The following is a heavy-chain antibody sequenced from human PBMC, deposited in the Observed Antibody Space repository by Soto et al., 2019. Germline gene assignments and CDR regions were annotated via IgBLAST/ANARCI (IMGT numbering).Heavy chain of an antibody. CDR1: GVSISSYY. Sequence: SETLSLTCTVSGVSISSYYWSWIRQPPGKGLEWIGYIYYSGSTNYNPSLKSRVTISVDTSKNQFSLKLSSVTAADTAVYYCARQGIAAAGTRGYNWFDPWGQGTLVTVSS. J-gene: IGHJ5*02. CDR2: IYYSGST. D-gene: IGHD6-13*01. CDR3: ARQGIAAAGTRGYNWFDP. V-gene: IGHV4-59*08.